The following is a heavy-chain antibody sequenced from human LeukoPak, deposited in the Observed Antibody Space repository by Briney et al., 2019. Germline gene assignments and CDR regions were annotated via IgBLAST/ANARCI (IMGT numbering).Heavy chain of an antibody. V-gene: IGHV4-4*02. Sequence: PSGTLSLTCAVSGGSISSNNWWIWVRQPPGKGLEWIGEIHHGGSSNYNPSLKSRLTISVDKSKNQFSLKVTSVTAADTAVYYCARDRLPRYYYGSGPPSDAFDIWGQGTMVTVSS. CDR2: IHHGGSS. J-gene: IGHJ3*02. CDR3: ARDRLPRYYYGSGPPSDAFDI. CDR1: GGSISSNNW. D-gene: IGHD3-10*01.